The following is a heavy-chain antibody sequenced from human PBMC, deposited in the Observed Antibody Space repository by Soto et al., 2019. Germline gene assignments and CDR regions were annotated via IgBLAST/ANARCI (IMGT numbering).Heavy chain of an antibody. J-gene: IGHJ4*02. V-gene: IGHV1-18*01. CDR3: ARVHCSGGSCYDGY. CDR2: ISAYNGNT. Sequence: GASVKVSCKASGYTFTSYGISWVRQAPGQGLEWMGWISAYNGNTNYAQKLQGRVTMTTDTSTSTAYMELRSLRSDDTAVYYCARVHCSGGSCYDGYWGQGTLVTVSS. CDR1: GYTFTSYG. D-gene: IGHD2-15*01.